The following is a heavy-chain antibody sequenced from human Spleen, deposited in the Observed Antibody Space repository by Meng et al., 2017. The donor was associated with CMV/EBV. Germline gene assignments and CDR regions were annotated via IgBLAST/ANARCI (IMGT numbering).Heavy chain of an antibody. Sequence: SCYWGWIRQTHGEGLEWIGRIEYRGSTYYNPALKSRVNISVDTSKNQFSLKLSSVTAADTAVYYCASELLRYCSSTSCNTANWFDPWGQGTLVTVSS. CDR3: ASELLRYCSSTSCNTANWFDP. J-gene: IGHJ5*02. D-gene: IGHD2-2*02. CDR2: IEYRGST. V-gene: IGHV4-39*07. CDR1: SCY.